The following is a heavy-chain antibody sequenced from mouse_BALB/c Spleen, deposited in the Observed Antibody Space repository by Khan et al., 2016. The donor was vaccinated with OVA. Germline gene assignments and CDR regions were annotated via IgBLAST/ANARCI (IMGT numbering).Heavy chain of an antibody. CDR2: ISYSGST. Sequence: VQLKQSGPGLVKPSQSLSLTCSVTGYSITSGYGWNWIRQFPGNKLEWMGYISYSGSTNYNPSLKSRISITRDTSKNQFFLQLNSVTTEDTATYYCARTARIKYWGQGTTLTVS. V-gene: IGHV3-2*02. D-gene: IGHD1-2*01. CDR1: GYSITSGYG. CDR3: ARTARIKY. J-gene: IGHJ2*01.